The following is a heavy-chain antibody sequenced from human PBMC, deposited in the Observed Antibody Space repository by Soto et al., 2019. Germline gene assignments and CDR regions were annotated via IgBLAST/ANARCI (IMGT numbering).Heavy chain of an antibody. CDR2: IFSNDEK. CDR3: ARIRTYDYVWGSYRRYFDY. D-gene: IGHD3-16*02. V-gene: IGHV2-26*01. Sequence: QVTLKESGPVLVKPTETLTLTCTVSGFSLSNARMGVSWIRQPPGKALEWLAHIFSNDEKSYSTSLKSRLTIPKDTSKSQVVLTMTNMDPVDTATYYCARIRTYDYVWGSYRRYFDYWGQGTLVTVSS. CDR1: GFSLSNARMG. J-gene: IGHJ4*02.